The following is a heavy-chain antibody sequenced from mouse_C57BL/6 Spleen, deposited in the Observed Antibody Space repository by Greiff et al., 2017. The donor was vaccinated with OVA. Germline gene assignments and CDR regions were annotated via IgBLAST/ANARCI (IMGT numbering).Heavy chain of an antibody. D-gene: IGHD1-1*01. Sequence: QVQLKQSGAELVKPGASVKISCKASGYAFSSYWMNWVKQRPGKGLEWIGQIYPGDGDTNYNGKFKGKATLTADKSSSTAYMQLSSLTSEDSAVYFCARNVITTVVENYAMDYWGQGTSVTVSS. CDR2: IYPGDGDT. CDR1: GYAFSSYW. CDR3: ARNVITTVVENYAMDY. V-gene: IGHV1-80*01. J-gene: IGHJ4*01.